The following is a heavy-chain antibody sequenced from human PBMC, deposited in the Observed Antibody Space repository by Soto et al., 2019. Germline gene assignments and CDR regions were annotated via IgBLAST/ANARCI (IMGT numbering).Heavy chain of an antibody. J-gene: IGHJ4*02. CDR3: ARLAPCSGGICYSPPLDF. Sequence: QVQLLQSGAELKKPGASVKVSCKASGYNFVTFGIGWVRQAPGQGLEWMGWITPHNGDTNYAQKLQGRVTMTTDPSTNTAYMEVRGLRSDDTAVYFCARLAPCSGGICYSPPLDFWGQGTLVTVSS. V-gene: IGHV1-18*04. CDR1: GYNFVTFG. CDR2: ITPHNGDT. D-gene: IGHD2-15*01.